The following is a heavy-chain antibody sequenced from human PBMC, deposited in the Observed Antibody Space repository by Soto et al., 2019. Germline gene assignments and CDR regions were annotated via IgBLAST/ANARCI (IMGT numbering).Heavy chain of an antibody. CDR3: ARAGYLTGSYLYYGMYV. V-gene: IGHV6-1*01. Sequence: PSQTLSLTCAISGDSVSSNTAAWNWIRQSPSRGLEWLGRTYYRSKWYSDYAESLKSRITLNPDTSKNQLSLQLNSVTPEDTAVNYCARAGYLTGSYLYYGMYVWGQGTTVTVSS. CDR2: TYYRSKWYS. CDR1: GDSVSSNTAA. D-gene: IGHD1-26*01. J-gene: IGHJ6*02.